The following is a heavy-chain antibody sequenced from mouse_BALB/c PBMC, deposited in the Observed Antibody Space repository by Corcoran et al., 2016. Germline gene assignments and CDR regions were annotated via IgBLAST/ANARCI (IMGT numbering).Heavy chain of an antibody. D-gene: IGHD2-3*01. V-gene: IGHV1-9*01. Sequence: QVQLQQSGAELMKPGASVKISCKATGYTFSSYWIEWVKQRPGHGLEWIGEILPGSGSTNYNEKFKGKATFTADTSSNTAYMQLSSLTSEDSAVYYCARQGIYDGYYDAMDYWGQGTSVTVSS. CDR3: ARQGIYDGYYDAMDY. CDR1: GYTFSSYW. CDR2: ILPGSGST. J-gene: IGHJ4*01.